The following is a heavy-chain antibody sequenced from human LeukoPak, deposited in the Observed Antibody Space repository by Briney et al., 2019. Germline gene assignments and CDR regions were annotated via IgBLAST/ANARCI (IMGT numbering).Heavy chain of an antibody. CDR2: ISSSSSTI. CDR1: GFTFSSYS. J-gene: IGHJ3*01. Sequence: GGSLRLSCAASGFTFSSYSMNWVRQAPGKGLEWVSYISSSSSTIYYADSVKGRFTISRDNAKNSLYLQMNSLRAGDTAVYYCARDSVEYYYDSSGYRRPRAFDFWGQGTMVTVSS. CDR3: ARDSVEYYYDSSGYRRPRAFDF. V-gene: IGHV3-48*01. D-gene: IGHD3-22*01.